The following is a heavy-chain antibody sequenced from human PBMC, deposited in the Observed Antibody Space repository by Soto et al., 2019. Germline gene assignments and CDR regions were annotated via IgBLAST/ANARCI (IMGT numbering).Heavy chain of an antibody. CDR2: IYPGDSDT. CDR1: GYSFTSYW. CDR3: AREGYCSGGSCYQENGMDV. D-gene: IGHD2-15*01. J-gene: IGHJ6*02. V-gene: IGHV5-51*01. Sequence: GESLKISCKGSGYSFTSYWIGWVRQMPGKGLEWMGIIYPGDSDTRYSPSFQGQVTISADKSISTAYLQWSSLKASDTAVYYCAREGYCSGGSCYQENGMDVWGQGTTVTVSS.